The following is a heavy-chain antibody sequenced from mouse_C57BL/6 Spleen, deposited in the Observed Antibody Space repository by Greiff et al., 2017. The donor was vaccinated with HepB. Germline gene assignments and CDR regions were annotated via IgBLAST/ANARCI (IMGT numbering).Heavy chain of an antibody. CDR2: IYPGDGDT. D-gene: IGHD3-1*01. J-gene: IGHJ2*01. Sequence: QVQLKESGPELVKPGASVKISCKASGYAFSSSWMNWVKQRPGKGLEWIGRIYPGDGDTNYNGKFKGKATLTADTSSSAAYMQLSSLTSEDSAVYFCARQGVLQPGDDWGQGTTLTVSS. CDR1: GYAFSSSW. CDR3: ARQGVLQPGDD. V-gene: IGHV1-82*01.